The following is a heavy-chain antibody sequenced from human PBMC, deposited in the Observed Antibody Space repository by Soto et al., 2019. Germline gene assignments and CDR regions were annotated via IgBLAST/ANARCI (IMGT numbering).Heavy chain of an antibody. V-gene: IGHV4-39*01. D-gene: IGHD6-6*01. CDR2: IYYSGST. CDR1: GGSISSGGYY. CDR3: ARQNIAARRYYYGMDV. Sequence: PSETLSLTCTVSGGSISSGGYYWSWIRQHPGKGLEWIGYIYYSGSTYYNPSLKSRVTISVDTSKNQFSLKLSSVTAADTAVYYCARQNIAARRYYYGMDVWGQGTTVTVSS. J-gene: IGHJ6*02.